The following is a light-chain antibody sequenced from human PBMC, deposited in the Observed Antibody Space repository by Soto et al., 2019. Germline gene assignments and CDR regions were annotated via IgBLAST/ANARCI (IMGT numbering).Light chain of an antibody. V-gene: IGLV2-14*01. CDR1: ISDFVVYNY. J-gene: IGLJ1*01. CDR3: SSHTTSSALQV. CDR2: GVS. Sequence: QLVLTQPASVSGSPGQSITISCTGTISDFVVYNYVSWYQQHPGKAPKLMIYGVSNRPSGVSNRFSGSKSGNTASLTISGLQAEDEADYYCSSHTTSSALQVFGSGTKLTVL.